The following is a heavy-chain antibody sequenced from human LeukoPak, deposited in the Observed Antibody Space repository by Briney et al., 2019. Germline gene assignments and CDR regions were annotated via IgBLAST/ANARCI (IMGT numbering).Heavy chain of an antibody. CDR3: ARDYNWYFDL. CDR2: ISSGSSTI. CDR1: GFTFSSYS. Sequence: GGSLRLSCAASGFTFSSYSMNWVRQAPGKGLEWVSYISSGSSTIYYADSVKGRFSISRDNAKNSLYLRMNSLRAEDTAVYYCARDYNWYFDLWGRGTLVTVSS. J-gene: IGHJ2*01. V-gene: IGHV3-48*01.